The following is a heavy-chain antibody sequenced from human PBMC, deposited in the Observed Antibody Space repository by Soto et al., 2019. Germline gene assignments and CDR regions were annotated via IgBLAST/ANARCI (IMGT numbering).Heavy chain of an antibody. CDR1: GITFSNYA. Sequence: SLRLSCAASGITFSNYAMSWVRQAPGKGLEWVSVISGSGDSTYYAESVKGRFSISRDNSKNTLHLQMNSLGAEDTAVYYCAKKGAAQTFDYWGQGTLVTVSS. V-gene: IGHV3-23*01. CDR3: AKKGAAQTFDY. CDR2: ISGSGDST. J-gene: IGHJ4*02. D-gene: IGHD6-13*01.